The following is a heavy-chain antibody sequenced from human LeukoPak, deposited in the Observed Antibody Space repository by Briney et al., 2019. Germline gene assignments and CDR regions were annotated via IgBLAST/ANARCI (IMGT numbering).Heavy chain of an antibody. CDR3: AREAKWLVRAPFDY. D-gene: IGHD6-19*01. V-gene: IGHV4-39*07. Sequence: PSETLSLTCTVSGGSISSSSYYWGWIRQPPGKGLEWIGEINHSGSTNYNPSLKSRVTISVDTSKNQFSLKLSSVTAADTAVYYCAREAKWLVRAPFDYWGQGTLVTVSS. CDR1: GGSISSSSYY. J-gene: IGHJ4*02. CDR2: INHSGST.